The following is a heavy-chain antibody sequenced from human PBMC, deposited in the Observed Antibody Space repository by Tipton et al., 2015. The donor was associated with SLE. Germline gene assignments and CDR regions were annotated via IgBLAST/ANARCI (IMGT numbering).Heavy chain of an antibody. CDR1: GGSISSHY. V-gene: IGHV4-59*11. CDR2: IYYSGST. Sequence: TLSLTCTVSGGSISSHYWSWIRQPPGKGLGWIGYIYYSGSTNYNPSLKSRVTISVDTSKNQFSLKLSSVTAADTAVYYCARYGTYDGSRYFQHWGQGTPVTVSS. D-gene: IGHD1-26*01. J-gene: IGHJ1*01. CDR3: ARYGTYDGSRYFQH.